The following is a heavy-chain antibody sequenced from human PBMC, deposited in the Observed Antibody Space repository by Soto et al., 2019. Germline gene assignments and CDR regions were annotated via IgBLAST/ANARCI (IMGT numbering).Heavy chain of an antibody. V-gene: IGHV3-23*01. CDR3: ATRVPDMYCGGDCQIDI. CDR2: ISGSGGGT. D-gene: IGHD2-21*02. CDR1: GFTFSSYA. J-gene: IGHJ5*02. Sequence: EVQLLESGGGLVQPGGSLRLSCAASGFTFSSYAMSWVRQAPGKGLEWVSAISGSGGGTYYADSVKGRFTISRDNAKNTLYLQMNSLRAEDTAVYYCATRVPDMYCGGDCQIDIWGQGTLVTVSS.